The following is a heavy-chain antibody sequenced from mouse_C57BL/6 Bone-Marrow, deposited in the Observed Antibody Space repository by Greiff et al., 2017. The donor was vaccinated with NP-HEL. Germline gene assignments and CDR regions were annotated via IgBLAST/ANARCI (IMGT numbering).Heavy chain of an antibody. CDR3: VRQSYSIYFDY. CDR1: GFSFNTYA. Sequence: EVQLVESGGGLVQPKGSLKLSCAASGFSFNTYAMNWVRQAPGKGLEWVARIRSKSNNYATYYADSVKDRFTISRDDSESMLYLQMNNLKTEDTAMYYCVRQSYSIYFDYWGQGTTLTVSS. D-gene: IGHD2-5*01. CDR2: IRSKSNNYAT. V-gene: IGHV10-1*01. J-gene: IGHJ2*01.